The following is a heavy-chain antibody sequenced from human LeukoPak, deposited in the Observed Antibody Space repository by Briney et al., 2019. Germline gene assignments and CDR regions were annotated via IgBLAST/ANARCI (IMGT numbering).Heavy chain of an antibody. CDR3: ARAPGPHQRLMWFDP. D-gene: IGHD2-2*01. CDR1: GGTFSSYA. CDR2: IIPIFGTA. Sequence: SVKVSCKASGGTFSSYAMSWVRQAPGQGLEWMGGIIPIFGTAKYAQTFQDRVTITADKSTSTAYMELSSLRTEDTAVYYCARAPGPHQRLMWFDPWGQGTLVTVSS. V-gene: IGHV1-69*06. J-gene: IGHJ5*02.